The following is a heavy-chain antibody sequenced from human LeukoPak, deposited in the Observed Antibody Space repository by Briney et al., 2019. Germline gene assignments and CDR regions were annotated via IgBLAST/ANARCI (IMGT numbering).Heavy chain of an antibody. Sequence: GGSLRLSCAAPGFTFSSYAMHWVRQAPGKGLEWVAVISYDGSNKYYADSVKGRFTISRDNSKNTLYLQMNSLRAEDTAVYYCARDSSGWDYYFDYWGQGTLVTVSS. J-gene: IGHJ4*02. V-gene: IGHV3-30*04. CDR1: GFTFSSYA. D-gene: IGHD6-19*01. CDR2: ISYDGSNK. CDR3: ARDSSGWDYYFDY.